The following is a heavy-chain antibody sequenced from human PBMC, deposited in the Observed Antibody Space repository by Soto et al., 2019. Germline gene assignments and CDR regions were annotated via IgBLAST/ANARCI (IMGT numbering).Heavy chain of an antibody. CDR2: VYWDDDR. CDR1: GFSLSSSGGG. V-gene: IGHV2-5*02. D-gene: IGHD4-17*01. J-gene: IGHJ4*02. Sequence: QITLKESGPTLVKPTQTLTLTCNYSGFSLSSSGGGVGWIRQPPGKALEWLAPVYWDDDRRYSPSLMSRVAHTSDTSNSQVGLTLTDMDPVDTATYYCLCMTRNAYGYYPFDHWGQGALVTVSA. CDR3: LCMTRNAYGYYPFDH.